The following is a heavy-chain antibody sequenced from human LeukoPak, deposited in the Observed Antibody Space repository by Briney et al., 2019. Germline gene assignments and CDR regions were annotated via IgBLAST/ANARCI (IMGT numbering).Heavy chain of an antibody. CDR2: IIPIFGTA. D-gene: IGHD4-23*01. V-gene: IGHV1-69*05. CDR3: ARELGGNGFQH. Sequence: SVKVSCKASGGTFSSYAISWVRQAPGQGLEWMGRIIPIFGTANYAQKFQGRVTITTDESTSTAYTELSSLRSEDTAVCYCARELGGNGFQHWGQGTLVTVSS. CDR1: GGTFSSYA. J-gene: IGHJ1*01.